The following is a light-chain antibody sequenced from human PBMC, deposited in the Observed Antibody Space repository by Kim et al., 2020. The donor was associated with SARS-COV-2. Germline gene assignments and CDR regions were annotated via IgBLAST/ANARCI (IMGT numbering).Light chain of an antibody. J-gene: IGLJ2*01. V-gene: IGLV3-1*01. Sequence: SPRQTASTSRSGDKVWDKYACWYKQKRGQSPVLVISLDSKRPSGIPERFSSSNCGSTAPLTISGTQTMDEADYFCQTWDSITGVVFGGGTKLTVL. CDR2: LDS. CDR3: QTWDSITGVV. CDR1: KVWDKY.